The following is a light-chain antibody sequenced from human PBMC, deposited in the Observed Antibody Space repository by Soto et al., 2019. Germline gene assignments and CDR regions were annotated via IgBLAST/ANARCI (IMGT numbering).Light chain of an antibody. V-gene: IGLV7-46*01. J-gene: IGLJ2*01. Sequence: QAVVTQEPSLTVSPGGTVTLTCGSSTGAVNSGNYPYWFQQKPGQAPRTLIYDTTTKPSWTPARFSGSLLGGKAALTLSGERPEHEANYSCLLSYTGSREVVFGGGTKLTVL. CDR2: DTT. CDR1: TGAVNSGNY. CDR3: LLSYTGSREVV.